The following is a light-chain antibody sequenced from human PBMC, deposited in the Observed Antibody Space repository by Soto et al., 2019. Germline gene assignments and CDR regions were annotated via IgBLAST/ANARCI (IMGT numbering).Light chain of an antibody. Sequence: QSVLTQPASVSGSPGQSITISCTGTDSDIGGYNYVSWYQHHPGKAPKVLIYDVTDRPSGVSNRFSGSKSGNTASLTISGLQAEDEADYYCSSYSRTANRVEFGGGTKVTVL. J-gene: IGLJ2*01. CDR2: DVT. CDR3: SSYSRTANRVE. V-gene: IGLV2-14*03. CDR1: DSDIGGYNY.